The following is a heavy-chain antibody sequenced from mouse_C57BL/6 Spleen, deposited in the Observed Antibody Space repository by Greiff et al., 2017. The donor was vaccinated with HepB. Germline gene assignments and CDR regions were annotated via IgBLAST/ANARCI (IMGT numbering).Heavy chain of an antibody. D-gene: IGHD1-1*01. CDR2: ISSGSSTI. Sequence: EVMLVESGGGLVKPGGSLKLSCAASGFTFSDYGMHWVRQAPEKGLEWVAYISSGSSTIYYADTVKGRFTISRDNAKNTLFLQMTSLRSEDTAMYYCATPIYGSSYNYAMDYWGQGTSVTVSS. V-gene: IGHV5-17*01. CDR1: GFTFSDYG. J-gene: IGHJ4*01. CDR3: ATPIYGSSYNYAMDY.